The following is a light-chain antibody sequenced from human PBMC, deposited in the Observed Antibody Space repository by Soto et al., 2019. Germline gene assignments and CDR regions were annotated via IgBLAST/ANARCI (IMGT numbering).Light chain of an antibody. V-gene: IGLV2-14*01. CDR1: ISDFVVYNY. Sequence: QSVLTQPASVSGSPGQSITISCTGTISDFVVYNYVSWYQQHPGKAPKLMIYGVSNRPSGVSNRFSGSKSGNTAFLTISGLQPEDEADYYCSSFTGTTTLDVFGTGTKVTVL. CDR2: GVS. J-gene: IGLJ1*01. CDR3: SSFTGTTTLDV.